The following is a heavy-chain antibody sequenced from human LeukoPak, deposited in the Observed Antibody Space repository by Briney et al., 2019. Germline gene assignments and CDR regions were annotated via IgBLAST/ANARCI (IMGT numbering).Heavy chain of an antibody. J-gene: IGHJ5*02. CDR1: GYTFTDYY. D-gene: IGHD6-13*01. Sequence: ASVKLSCKASGYTFTDYYMHWVRQAPGQGLEWMGRINPNSGGTKYAQKFQGRVTMTRDTSISTAYMELNRLTSDDTAVYYCAKCGDFIAASYNWFDPWGPGTLVTVSS. CDR2: INPNSGGT. V-gene: IGHV1-2*06. CDR3: AKCGDFIAASYNWFDP.